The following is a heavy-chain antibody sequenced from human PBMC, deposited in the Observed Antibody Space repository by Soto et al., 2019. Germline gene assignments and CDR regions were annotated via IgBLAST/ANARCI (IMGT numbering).Heavy chain of an antibody. V-gene: IGHV2-5*02. J-gene: IGHJ4*02. D-gene: IGHD3-10*01. CDR3: AHAYGGRSLY. CDR2: IYWDDSK. CDR1: GFSLTTDRVG. Sequence: QITLKESGPPLVKPTQTLTLTCTFSGFSLTTDRVGVGWIRQPPGEALEWLAVIYWDDSKTYRPSLESRLTITTDTSKNQVAPTLTNMDSLDTATYYCAHAYGGRSLYWGQGTLVTVSS.